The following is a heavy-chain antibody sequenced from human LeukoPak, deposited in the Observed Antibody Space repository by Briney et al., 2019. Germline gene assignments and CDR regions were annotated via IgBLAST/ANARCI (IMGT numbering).Heavy chain of an antibody. CDR3: AKGPLVGATGVDY. D-gene: IGHD1-26*01. Sequence: GGSLRLSCAASGFTFSSYSMNWVRQALGKGLEWVSAISGSGGSTYYADSVKGRFTIPRDNSKNTLYLQMNSLRAEDTAVYYCAKGPLVGATGVDYWGQGTLVTVSS. CDR1: GFTFSSYS. V-gene: IGHV3-23*01. CDR2: ISGSGGST. J-gene: IGHJ4*02.